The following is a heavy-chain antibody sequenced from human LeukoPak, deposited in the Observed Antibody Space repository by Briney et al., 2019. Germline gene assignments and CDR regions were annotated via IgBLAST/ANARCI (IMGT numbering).Heavy chain of an antibody. V-gene: IGHV4-59*08. CDR2: VHSSGST. Sequence: PSETLSLTCTFSGGSMSGQFWSWFRQPPGKGLEWIGYVHSSGSTNYNPSLKSRVTISIDTSKNQFSLNLSSVTAADTALYYCARHVSVTPWLFDLWGRGTLVTVSS. CDR1: GGSMSGQF. CDR3: ARHVSVTPWLFDL. D-gene: IGHD4-17*01. J-gene: IGHJ2*01.